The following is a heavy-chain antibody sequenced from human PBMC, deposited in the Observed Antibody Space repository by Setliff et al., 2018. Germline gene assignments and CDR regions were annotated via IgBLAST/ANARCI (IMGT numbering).Heavy chain of an antibody. J-gene: IGHJ4*01. D-gene: IGHD4-17*01. CDR3: ARRSGDRGMTTGWPDDFDY. CDR1: GYIFTRYR. CDR2: ISTRNDDT. Sequence: ASLKVSCKASGYIFTRYRITWVRQSPGQGLEWMGWISTRNDDTGYAQKFKGRVTLTTDTSTNTAYMELRSLRSDDTAVYYCARRSGDRGMTTGWPDDFDYWGRGTLVTVSS. V-gene: IGHV1-18*01.